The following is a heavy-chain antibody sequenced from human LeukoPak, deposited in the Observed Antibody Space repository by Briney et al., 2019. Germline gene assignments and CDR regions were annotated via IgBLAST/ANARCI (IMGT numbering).Heavy chain of an antibody. D-gene: IGHD6-13*01. Sequence: SQTLSLTCTVSGGSISSGGYYWSWIRQHPGKGLEWIGYIYYSGSTYYNPSLKSRVTISVDTSKNQFSLKLSSVTAADTAVYYCARTGLLLVLGWFDPWGQGTLVTVSS. V-gene: IGHV4-31*03. CDR1: GGSISSGGYY. J-gene: IGHJ5*02. CDR2: IYYSGST. CDR3: ARTGLLLVLGWFDP.